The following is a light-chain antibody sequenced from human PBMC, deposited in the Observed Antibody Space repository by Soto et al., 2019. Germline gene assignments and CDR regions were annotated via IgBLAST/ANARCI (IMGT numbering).Light chain of an antibody. J-gene: IGKJ1*01. CDR2: GAS. CDR3: QQYGSSPWT. V-gene: IGKV3-20*01. CDR1: QTIRSNY. Sequence: ETVLTQSPGTLSLSPGERATLSCRASQTIRSNYLAWYRQTPGQAPRLLIYGASNRATGIADRFSGSRSGTDFTLIIIRLEPEDFALYYCQQYGSSPWTFGEGTKVEIK.